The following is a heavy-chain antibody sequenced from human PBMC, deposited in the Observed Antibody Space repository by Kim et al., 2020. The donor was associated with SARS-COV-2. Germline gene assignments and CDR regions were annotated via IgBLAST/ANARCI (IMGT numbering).Heavy chain of an antibody. V-gene: IGHV3-23*01. J-gene: IGHJ1*01. Sequence: GGSLRLSCAASGFTFSSYAMSWVRQAPGKGLEWVSAISGSGGSTYYADSVKGRFTISRDNSKNTLYLQMNSLRAEDTAVYYCATDDSSGYYQGKAEYFQHWGQGTLVTVSS. CDR2: ISGSGGST. D-gene: IGHD3-22*01. CDR3: ATDDSSGYYQGKAEYFQH. CDR1: GFTFSSYA.